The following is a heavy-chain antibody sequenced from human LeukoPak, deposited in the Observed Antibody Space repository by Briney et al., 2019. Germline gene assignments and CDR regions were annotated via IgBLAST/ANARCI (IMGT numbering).Heavy chain of an antibody. V-gene: IGHV3-48*02. CDR1: GFNFATYN. Sequence: GGSLRLSCAASGFNFATYNMDWVRQAPGKGLEWVSKISVSGNNMYYGDSVKGRFTISRDNGRGSLYLQMNSLRDEDTAVYYCARVLRIMGTTFDGFDIWGQGTMVTVSS. J-gene: IGHJ3*02. CDR2: ISVSGNNM. CDR3: ARVLRIMGTTFDGFDI. D-gene: IGHD2/OR15-2a*01.